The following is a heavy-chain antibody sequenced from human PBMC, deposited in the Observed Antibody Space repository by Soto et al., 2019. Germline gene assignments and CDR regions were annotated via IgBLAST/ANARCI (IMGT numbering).Heavy chain of an antibody. Sequence: QITLKESGPTLVKPTQTLTLTCTFSGFSLNTGGLGVGWIRQPPGKALEWLALIYWDNDKRYSPSLKSRLTITKDTSQNQVVLTMTNMDPVDAATYYCVHSRCGGDCLQSYSSHYYYGMDVWGQGTTVTVSS. CDR3: VHSRCGGDCLQSYSSHYYYGMDV. J-gene: IGHJ6*02. CDR2: IYWDNDK. D-gene: IGHD2-21*02. V-gene: IGHV2-5*02. CDR1: GFSLNTGGLG.